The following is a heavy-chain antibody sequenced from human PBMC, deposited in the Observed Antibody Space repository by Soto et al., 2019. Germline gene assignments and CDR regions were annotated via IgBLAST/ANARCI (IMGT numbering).Heavy chain of an antibody. CDR3: ATGVATTEWDA. D-gene: IGHD5-12*01. V-gene: IGHV4-59*08. CDR2: VFYSGHS. Sequence: QVQLQESGPGLVKPSETLSLTCTVSGGSISSNYWGWIRQPPGKGLEWIAYVFYSGHSDYNPSLKTRVTISVDTSKNQFSLEMTSVTAADTALYYCATGVATTEWDAWGQGTLVTVSS. CDR1: GGSISSNY. J-gene: IGHJ5*02.